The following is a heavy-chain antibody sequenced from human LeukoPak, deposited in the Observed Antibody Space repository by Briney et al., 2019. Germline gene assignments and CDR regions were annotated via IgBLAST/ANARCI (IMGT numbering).Heavy chain of an antibody. CDR3: ARLPKGPYDYAS. V-gene: IGHV4-39*02. J-gene: IGHJ4*02. Sequence: KPSETLSLTCTVSGGSISSSTYYWGWIRQPPGKGPEWIGTIYYSGSTYYNPSLKSRVTISGDASKNHFSLNLTSMTAADTAVYYCARLPKGPYDYASWGQGTLVTVSS. CDR2: IYYSGST. CDR1: GGSISSSTYY. D-gene: IGHD2-2*01.